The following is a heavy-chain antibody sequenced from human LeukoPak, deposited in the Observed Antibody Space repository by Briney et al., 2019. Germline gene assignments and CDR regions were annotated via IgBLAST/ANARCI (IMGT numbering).Heavy chain of an antibody. CDR3: AKDPYGDLINWFDP. J-gene: IGHJ5*02. V-gene: IGHV3-7*03. CDR1: GFTFRIYW. D-gene: IGHD4-17*01. CDR2: IKQDGSEK. Sequence: GGSLRLSCAASGFTFRIYWMTWVRQAPGKGLEWVADIKQDGSEKYYADSVKGRFTISRDNAKNSLYLQMNSLRAEDTAVYYCAKDPYGDLINWFDPWGQGTLVTVSS.